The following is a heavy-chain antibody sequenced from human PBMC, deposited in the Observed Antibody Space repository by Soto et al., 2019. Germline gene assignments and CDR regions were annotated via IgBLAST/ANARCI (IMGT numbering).Heavy chain of an antibody. V-gene: IGHV3-23*01. D-gene: IGHD4-4*01. CDR3: AKDIGNSATMDV. CDR1: GFTFSSYA. Sequence: GSLRLSCAASGFTFSSYAMSWVHQAPGKGLEWVSAISGSGGSTYYADSVKGRFTISRDNSKNTLYLQMNSLRAEDTAVYYCAKDIGNSATMDVWGQGTTVTVSS. CDR2: ISGSGGST. J-gene: IGHJ6*02.